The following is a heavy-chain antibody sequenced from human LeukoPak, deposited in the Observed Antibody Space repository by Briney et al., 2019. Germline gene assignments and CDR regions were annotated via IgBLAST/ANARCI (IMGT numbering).Heavy chain of an antibody. Sequence: SETLSLTCTVSGGSISSSSYYWGWIRQPPGKGLEWIGSIYYSGSTYYNPSLKSRVTISVDTSKNQFSLKLSSVTAADTAVYYCARRGGLYYYYGMDVWGQGTTVTVSS. V-gene: IGHV4-39*01. D-gene: IGHD2-15*01. CDR2: IYYSGST. CDR1: GGSISSSSYY. J-gene: IGHJ6*02. CDR3: ARRGGLYYYYGMDV.